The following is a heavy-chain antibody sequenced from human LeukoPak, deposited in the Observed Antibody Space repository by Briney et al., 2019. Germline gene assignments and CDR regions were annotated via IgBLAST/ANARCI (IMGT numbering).Heavy chain of an antibody. CDR2: IKQDGSEK. CDR1: GFTFSDHY. Sequence: GGSLRLSCAASGFTFSDHYMDWVRQAPGKGLEWVANIKQDGSEKYYVDSVKGRFTISRDNAKNSLYLQMNSLRAEDTAVYYCARDSKLWGYWGQGTLVTVSS. CDR3: ARDSKLWGY. V-gene: IGHV3-7*01. D-gene: IGHD5-18*01. J-gene: IGHJ4*02.